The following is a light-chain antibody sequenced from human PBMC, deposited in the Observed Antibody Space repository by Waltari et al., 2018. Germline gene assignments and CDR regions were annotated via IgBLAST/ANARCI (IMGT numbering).Light chain of an antibody. CDR2: GAS. CDR3: QHYVRLPVT. V-gene: IGKV3-20*01. J-gene: IGKJ1*01. CDR1: QSVSRT. Sequence: EIVLTQSPGTLSLSPGERATLSCKASQSVSRTLAWYQQTPGKAPRLLIYGASTRATGIPDRFSGSGSGTDFSLTISRLEPEDFAVYYCQHYVRLPVTFGQGTKVEIK.